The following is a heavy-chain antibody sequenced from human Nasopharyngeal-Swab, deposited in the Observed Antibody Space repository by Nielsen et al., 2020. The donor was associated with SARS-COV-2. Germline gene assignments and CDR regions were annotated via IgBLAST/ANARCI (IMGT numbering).Heavy chain of an antibody. Sequence: WIRQPPGKGPEWIGYIYYSGSTNYRPSLKSRVTISVDTSKNQFSLKLSSVTAADTAVYYCAGAVAGTGWDYWGQGTLVTVSS. CDR3: AGAVAGTGWDY. CDR2: IYYSGST. D-gene: IGHD6-19*01. V-gene: IGHV4-59*01. J-gene: IGHJ4*02.